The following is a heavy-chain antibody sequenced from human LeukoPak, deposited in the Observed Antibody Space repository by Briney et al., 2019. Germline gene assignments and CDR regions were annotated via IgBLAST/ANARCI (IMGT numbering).Heavy chain of an antibody. J-gene: IGHJ3*02. CDR2: ISGSGGST. D-gene: IGHD1-26*01. Sequence: GGSLRLSCAASGFTFSSYAMTWVRRAPGKGLERVSAISGSGGSTYYADSVKGRFTISRDNSKSTLYLQMNSLRAEDTAVYYCARDRRGSYFSGAFDIWGQGTKVTVSS. CDR3: ARDRRGSYFSGAFDI. CDR1: GFTFSSYA. V-gene: IGHV3-23*01.